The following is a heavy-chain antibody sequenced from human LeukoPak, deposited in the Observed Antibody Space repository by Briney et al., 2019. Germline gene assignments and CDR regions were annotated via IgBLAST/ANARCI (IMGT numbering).Heavy chain of an antibody. Sequence: RGSLRLSCAASGFTFSSDALSCVFQTPGKGVVWVSTISGSGDTTFYAPSVKGRFTISRDNSKNTLSLKMDSLRAEDTAVYYCARGGYGHGWSFDYWGQETLVTVSS. J-gene: IGHJ4*02. CDR2: ISGSGDTT. CDR3: ARGGYGHGWSFDY. CDR1: GFTFSSDA. V-gene: IGHV3-23*01. D-gene: IGHD6-19*01.